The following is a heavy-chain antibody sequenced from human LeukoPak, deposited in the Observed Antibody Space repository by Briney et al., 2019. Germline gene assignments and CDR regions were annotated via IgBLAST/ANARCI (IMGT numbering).Heavy chain of an antibody. D-gene: IGHD4-23*01. CDR2: INPSGGST. Sequence: ASVQVSCKASGYTFTSYYMHWVRQAPGQGLEWMGIINPSGGSTSYAQKFQGRVTMTRDMSTSTVYMELSSLRSEDTAVYYCARDDYGGNSFVDYWGQGTLVTVSS. CDR1: GYTFTSYY. V-gene: IGHV1-46*01. J-gene: IGHJ4*02. CDR3: ARDDYGGNSFVDY.